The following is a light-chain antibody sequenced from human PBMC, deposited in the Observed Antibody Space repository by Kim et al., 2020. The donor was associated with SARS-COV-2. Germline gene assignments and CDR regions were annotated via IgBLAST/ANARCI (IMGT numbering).Light chain of an antibody. J-gene: IGLJ1*01. CDR1: SLWSCY. Sequence: ALGQTVRITCQGDSLWSCYAIWYQQKPGQAPILVIFGKNSWPSGISDRFSGSSSGNAASLTIAGAQAEDEAVYYCNSRASGSGPVVFGTGTKVTVL. V-gene: IGLV3-19*01. CDR2: GKN. CDR3: NSRASGSGPVV.